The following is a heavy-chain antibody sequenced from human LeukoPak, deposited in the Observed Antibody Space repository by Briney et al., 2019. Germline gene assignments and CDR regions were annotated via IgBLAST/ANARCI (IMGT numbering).Heavy chain of an antibody. J-gene: IGHJ4*02. CDR1: GFTFSSYD. V-gene: IGHV3-48*03. Sequence: GGSLRLSCAASGFTFSSYDMNWVRQAPGKGLEWVSYISSSGSTIYYADSVKGRFTISRDNAKNSLYLQMHSLRAEDTAVYYCARASGMLYTRLSCDYWGQGTLVTVSS. CDR2: ISSSGSTI. D-gene: IGHD2-8*01. CDR3: ARASGMLYTRLSCDY.